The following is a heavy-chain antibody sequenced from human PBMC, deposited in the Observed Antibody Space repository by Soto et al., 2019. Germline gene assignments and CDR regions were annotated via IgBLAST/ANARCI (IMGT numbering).Heavy chain of an antibody. CDR1: GFTFSSYA. Sequence: EVQLLESGGGLVQPGGSLRLSCAASGFTFSSYAMSWLRQSPGTGLEWVSAISGSGVSTYYEDSVKGRFTISRDNSKNTQYLQMNSLRAEDTAVYYCAKCHYYDSSGSRGYWGQGTLVTFSS. V-gene: IGHV3-23*01. CDR3: AKCHYYDSSGSRGY. D-gene: IGHD3-22*01. J-gene: IGHJ4*02. CDR2: ISGSGVST.